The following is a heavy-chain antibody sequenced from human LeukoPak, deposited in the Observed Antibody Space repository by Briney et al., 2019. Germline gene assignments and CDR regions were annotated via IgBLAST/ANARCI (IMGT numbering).Heavy chain of an antibody. V-gene: IGHV3-30*04. D-gene: IGHD5-18*01. CDR2: ISYDGSNK. CDR1: GFTFSSYA. J-gene: IGHJ4*02. Sequence: GGSLRLSCAASGFTFSSYAMHWVRQAPGKGLEWVAVISYDGSNKYYADSVKGRFTISRDNSKNTLYLQMNSLRAEDSAVYYCARYFDDTAYSWRRFDYWGQGALVTVSS. CDR3: ARYFDDTAYSWRRFDY.